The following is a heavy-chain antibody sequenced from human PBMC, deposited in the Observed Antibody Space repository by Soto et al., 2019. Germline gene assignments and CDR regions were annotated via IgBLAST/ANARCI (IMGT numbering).Heavy chain of an antibody. J-gene: IGHJ6*02. V-gene: IGHV1-8*01. CDR1: GYTFTNYD. CDR3: ARGSGYSSSEGYYYGMDV. D-gene: IGHD6-13*01. CDR2: MNPNSGNT. Sequence: ASVKVSCKASGYTFTNYDINWVRQATGQGLEWMGWMNPNSGNTGYAQKFQGRVTMTTDTSTSTAYMELRSLRSDDTAVYYCARGSGYSSSEGYYYGMDVWGQGTTVTV.